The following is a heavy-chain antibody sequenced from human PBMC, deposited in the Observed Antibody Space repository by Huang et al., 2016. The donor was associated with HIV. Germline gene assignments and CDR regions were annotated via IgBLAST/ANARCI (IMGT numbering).Heavy chain of an antibody. D-gene: IGHD6-13*01. Sequence: QVQLVESGGGVVQPGRSLRISCAASGFTFSSSGMHWVRQAPGKGVEWVAVISYDGKTKYYADSVKGRFSISRDNSKTTVYLQLNSRRVEDTAVYYCAKGGSAAAVLDFWGQGTLVTVSS. V-gene: IGHV3-30*18. CDR2: ISYDGKTK. J-gene: IGHJ4*02. CDR3: AKGGSAAAVLDF. CDR1: GFTFSSSG.